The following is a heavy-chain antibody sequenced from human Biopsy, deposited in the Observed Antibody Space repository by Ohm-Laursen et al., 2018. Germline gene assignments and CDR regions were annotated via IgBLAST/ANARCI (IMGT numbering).Heavy chain of an antibody. CDR2: IFYSANT. CDR1: GVSLNGGRYY. V-gene: IGHV4-31*03. CDR3: ARLGSGDYFPTFFDF. Sequence: SETLSLTCTVSGVSLNGGRYYCNWIRHHPGKGLEWIGNIFYSANTYYNPSLKSRVTISVDTSKNQFSLKLSSVTAADTAVYYCARLGSGDYFPTFFDFWGQGALVTVSS. J-gene: IGHJ4*02. D-gene: IGHD5-12*01.